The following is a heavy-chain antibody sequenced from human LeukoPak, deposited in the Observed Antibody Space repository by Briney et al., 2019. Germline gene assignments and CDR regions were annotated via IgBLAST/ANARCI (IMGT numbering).Heavy chain of an antibody. CDR1: GYTFTNYG. J-gene: IGHJ4*02. CDR2: ITPYNGHT. V-gene: IGHV1-18*01. D-gene: IGHD2-2*01. Sequence: ASVKVSCKASGYTFTNYGISWVRQAPGQGLEWMGGITPYNGHTNYAQKIQGRVAMTTDTSTNTAYMDLRSLRSDYTAVYYCARVWGYCGNTNCYQSFDYWGQGTLVTVTS. CDR3: ARVWGYCGNTNCYQSFDY.